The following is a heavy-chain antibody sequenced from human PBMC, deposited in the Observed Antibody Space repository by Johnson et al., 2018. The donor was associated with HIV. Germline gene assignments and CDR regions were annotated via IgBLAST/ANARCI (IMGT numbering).Heavy chain of an antibody. J-gene: IGHJ3*02. CDR3: ARGGRDGYNWGWAFDI. D-gene: IGHD5-24*01. Sequence: VQLVESGGGLVQPGGSLRLSCAASGFTFSSYAMHWVRQAPGKGLEYVSALSSNGGSTYYANSVKGRFTISRDNSNNTLYRQMGSLRAEDRAVYYCARGGRDGYNWGWAFDIWGQGTMVTVSS. CDR1: GFTFSSYA. CDR2: LSSNGGST. V-gene: IGHV3-64*01.